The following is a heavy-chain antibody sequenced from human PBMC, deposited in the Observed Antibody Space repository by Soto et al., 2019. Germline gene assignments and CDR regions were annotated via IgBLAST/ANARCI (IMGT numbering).Heavy chain of an antibody. V-gene: IGHV3-74*01. Sequence: EVQLVESGGGSVQPGGSLRLSCASSGFTFSGFWMHWVRQGPGMGLVWVSGIKSDGTNTGYGDSVRGRFTISRDNAKDTLYLQMNSLRAEDTAVYYCVRDGWAVAENWGQGTLVTVSS. CDR2: IKSDGTNT. CDR1: GFTFSGFW. CDR3: VRDGWAVAEN. J-gene: IGHJ4*02. D-gene: IGHD6-19*01.